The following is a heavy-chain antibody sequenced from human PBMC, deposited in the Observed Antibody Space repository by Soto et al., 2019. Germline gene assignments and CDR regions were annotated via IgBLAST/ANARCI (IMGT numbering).Heavy chain of an antibody. D-gene: IGHD3-3*01. CDR1: GYSISSSNW. Sequence: SETLSLTCAVSGYSISSSNWWGWIRQPPGKGLEWIGYIYYSGTTYYNPSLKSRVTMSVDTSKNQFSLKLTSVTAVDTAVYYCARAITIVGLVNYWFDPWGLGTLVTVSS. J-gene: IGHJ5*02. V-gene: IGHV4-28*03. CDR2: IYYSGTT. CDR3: ARAITIVGLVNYWFDP.